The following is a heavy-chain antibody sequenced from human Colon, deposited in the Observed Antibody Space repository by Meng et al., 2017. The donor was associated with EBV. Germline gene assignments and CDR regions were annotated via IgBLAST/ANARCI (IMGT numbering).Heavy chain of an antibody. CDR2: TYYRSKWYD. Sequence: LQQAGPGLVRPSETMSPTCSISGDSDSSNTAASTWIRQSLSRGLEWLGRTYYRSKWYDDYALSVKSRLTINTDTSKNQFSLQLNSVTPEDTAVYFCARETTGGYYFDYWGQGTLVTVSS. J-gene: IGHJ4*02. D-gene: IGHD1-1*01. CDR3: ARETTGGYYFDY. CDR1: GDSDSSNTAA. V-gene: IGHV6-1*01.